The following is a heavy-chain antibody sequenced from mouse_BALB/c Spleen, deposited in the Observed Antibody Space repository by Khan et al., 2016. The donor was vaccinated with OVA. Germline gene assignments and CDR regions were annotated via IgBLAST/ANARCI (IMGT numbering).Heavy chain of an antibody. CDR3: ARGPYYYGSSQSYFDY. CDR2: IYPGNGDT. J-gene: IGHJ2*01. Sequence: QVQLQQSGAELVKPGASVKMSCKASGYTFTSYNMHWVKQTPGQGLEWIGTIYPGNGDTSYNQKFKGKATLTADKSSSTAYMQLSSLTSEDSAVYYCARGPYYYGSSQSYFDYWGQGTTLTVSS. V-gene: IGHV1-12*01. CDR1: GYTFTSYN. D-gene: IGHD1-1*01.